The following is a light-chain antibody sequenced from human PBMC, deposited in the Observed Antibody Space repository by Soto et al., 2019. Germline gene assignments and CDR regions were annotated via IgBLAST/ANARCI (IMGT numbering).Light chain of an antibody. J-gene: IGKJ1*01. Sequence: DIQMTQSPSTLSASVGDRVTITCRASQSISSWLAWYQQKPGKAPKLLIYDASSLESGVPSRFSGSGSGTEFTLTISRLQPDDFATYYCQQYNSSRTFGQGTKVEIK. CDR1: QSISSW. CDR2: DAS. V-gene: IGKV1-5*01. CDR3: QQYNSSRT.